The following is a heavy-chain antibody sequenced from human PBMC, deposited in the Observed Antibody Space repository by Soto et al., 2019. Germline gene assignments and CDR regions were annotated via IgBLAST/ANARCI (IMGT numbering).Heavy chain of an antibody. J-gene: IGHJ4*02. CDR2: ISGSGGST. D-gene: IGHD6-19*01. CDR3: AKADSGWYRYFDY. V-gene: IGHV3-23*01. Sequence: PVGSLRLSCAASGFTFSSYAMSWVRQAPGKGLEWVSAISGSGGSTYYADSVKGRFTISRDNSKNTLYLQMNSLRAEDTAVYYCAKADSGWYRYFDYWGQGTLVTVSS. CDR1: GFTFSSYA.